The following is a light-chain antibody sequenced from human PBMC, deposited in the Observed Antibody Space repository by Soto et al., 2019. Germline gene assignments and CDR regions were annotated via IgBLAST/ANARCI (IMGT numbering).Light chain of an antibody. J-gene: IGKJ3*01. CDR2: AAS. CDR1: QCIRHF. V-gene: IGKV1-27*01. Sequence: IQMTQSPTSLSASVGVRVTITCRASQCIRHFVAWYQQKPGKAPKLLIYAASTLQSGVPSRFSGSGSGTDFPLTINSLQPEDVATYSCQKYSSVPVFGPGTKVEIK. CDR3: QKYSSVPV.